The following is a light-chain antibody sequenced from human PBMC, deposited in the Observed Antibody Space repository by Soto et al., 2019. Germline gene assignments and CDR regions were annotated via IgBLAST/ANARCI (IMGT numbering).Light chain of an antibody. J-gene: IGKJ5*01. CDR1: QSLLHSNGYNY. CDR2: LAS. V-gene: IGKV2-28*01. Sequence: DIVMTQSPLSLPVTPGEPASISCRSSQSLLHSNGYNYLDWYLQKPGQSPQLLIYLASNRASGVPVRFSGSGSGTDFTLNISSVEAEDVGIYYCMQGVPRPPITFGQGTRLEIK. CDR3: MQGVPRPPIT.